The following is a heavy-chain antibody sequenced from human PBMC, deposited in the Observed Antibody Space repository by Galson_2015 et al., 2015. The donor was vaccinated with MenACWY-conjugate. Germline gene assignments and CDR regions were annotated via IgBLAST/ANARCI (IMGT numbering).Heavy chain of an antibody. CDR3: ARDLGFYCSRNDCYSPY. CDR2: IKQDGSEK. V-gene: IGHV3-7*03. CDR1: GFIFNSYW. Sequence: SLRLSCAASGFIFNSYWMSWVRQVPGKGPEWVANIKQDGSEKYYVDSVRGRFTISRDNAKNSLYLQMNSLRAEDTAVYYCARDLGFYCSRNDCYSPYWGQGTLVTVSS. D-gene: IGHD2-2*01. J-gene: IGHJ4*02.